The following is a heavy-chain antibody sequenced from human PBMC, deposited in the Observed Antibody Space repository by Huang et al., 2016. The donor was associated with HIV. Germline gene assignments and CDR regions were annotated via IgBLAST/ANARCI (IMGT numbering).Heavy chain of an antibody. V-gene: IGHV3-30-3*01. CDR3: ARDLWLRDLYYYYYMDV. Sequence: QVQLVESGGGVVQPGRSLRLSCAASRFTFSNYAMPWVRQAPGKGLECVSVISYDGSNKYYADSVKGRFTISRDNSKNTLYLQMNSLRAEDTAVYYCARDLWLRDLYYYYYMDVWGKGTTVTVSS. CDR2: ISYDGSNK. CDR1: RFTFSNYA. D-gene: IGHD5-12*01. J-gene: IGHJ6*03.